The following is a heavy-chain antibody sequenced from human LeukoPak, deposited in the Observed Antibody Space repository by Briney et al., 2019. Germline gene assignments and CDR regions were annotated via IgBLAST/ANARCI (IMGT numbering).Heavy chain of an antibody. Sequence: GGSLRLSCAASGFTFSSYTMNRVRQAPGRGLEWVSSISSSSSLIYYADSVKGRFTISRDNAKNSLYLQMNSLRAEDTAVYYCARHYYGSGSPVHYFDYWGQGTLVTVSS. J-gene: IGHJ4*02. CDR3: ARHYYGSGSPVHYFDY. CDR1: GFTFSSYT. CDR2: ISSSSSLI. D-gene: IGHD3-10*01. V-gene: IGHV3-21*04.